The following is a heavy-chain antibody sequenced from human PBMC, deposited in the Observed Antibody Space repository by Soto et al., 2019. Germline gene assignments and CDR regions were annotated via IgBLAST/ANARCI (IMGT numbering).Heavy chain of an antibody. CDR2: IDPGASDT. CDR1: GYSFTSYL. J-gene: IGHJ4*02. Sequence: PGESLKISCKGSGYSFTSYLIGWVRQMPGKGLEWIVIIDPGASDTRYSPSFQGQVTISADKSISTAYLQWSRLKASDTALYYCTQGATSPFDSWGQGTRVTLSS. V-gene: IGHV5-51*01. CDR3: TQGATSPFDS. D-gene: IGHD3-16*01.